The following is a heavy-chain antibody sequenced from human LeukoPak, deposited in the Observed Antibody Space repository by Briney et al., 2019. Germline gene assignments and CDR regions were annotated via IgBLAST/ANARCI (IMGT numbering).Heavy chain of an antibody. V-gene: IGHV4-39*01. J-gene: IGHJ6*03. D-gene: IGHD4-17*01. Sequence: SETLSLTCTVSGGSISSSRYYWGWIRQPPGKGLEWIGSIYYSGNTYYSPSLKSRVTMSVDTSKNQFSLKLTSVTAADTAVYYCARPTTSYYYYMDVWGKGTTVTVSS. CDR3: ARPTTSYYYYMDV. CDR2: IYYSGNT. CDR1: GGSISSSRYY.